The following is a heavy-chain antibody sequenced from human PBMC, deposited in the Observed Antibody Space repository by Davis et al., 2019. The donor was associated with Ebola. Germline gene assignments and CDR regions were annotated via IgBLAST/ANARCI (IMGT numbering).Heavy chain of an antibody. CDR3: ARDLRYGDYFY. CDR2: IYHSGST. D-gene: IGHD4-17*01. V-gene: IGHV4-4*02. Sequence: MPGGSLRFSCAASGFTFSSYWMHWVRQAPGKGLEWIGEIYHSGSTNYNPSLKSRVTISVDKSKNQFSLKLSSVTAADTAVYYCARDLRYGDYFYWGQGTLVTVSS. J-gene: IGHJ4*02. CDR1: GFTFSSYW.